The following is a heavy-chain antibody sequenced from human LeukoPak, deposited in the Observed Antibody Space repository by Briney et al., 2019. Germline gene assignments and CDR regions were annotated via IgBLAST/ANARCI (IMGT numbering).Heavy chain of an antibody. CDR3: ARVAIAAAGPPFDY. CDR2: INSDGSST. Sequence: PGGSLRLSCAASGFTFSSYWLHWVRQAPGKGLVWVSRINSDGSSTSYADSVKGRFTISRDNAKNTLYLQMNSLRAEDTAVYYCARVAIAAAGPPFDYWGQGTLVTVSS. V-gene: IGHV3-74*01. CDR1: GFTFSSYW. D-gene: IGHD6-13*01. J-gene: IGHJ4*02.